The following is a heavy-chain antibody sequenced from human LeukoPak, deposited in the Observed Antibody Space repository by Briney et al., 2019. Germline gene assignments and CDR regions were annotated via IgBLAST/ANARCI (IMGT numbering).Heavy chain of an antibody. CDR2: ISYDGSNK. CDR3: AREADIVATIPDY. V-gene: IGHV3-30*04. J-gene: IGHJ4*02. D-gene: IGHD5-12*01. CDR1: GFSFSNYA. Sequence: GRSLRLSCAASGFSFSNYAMHWVRQAPGKGLEWVAVISYDGSNKYYADSVKGRFTISRDNSKSTLYLQMNSLRVEDTAVYYCAREADIVATIPDYWGQGTLVTVSS.